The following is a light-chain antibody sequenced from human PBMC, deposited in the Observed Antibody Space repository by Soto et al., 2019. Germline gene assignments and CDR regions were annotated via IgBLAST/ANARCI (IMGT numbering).Light chain of an antibody. CDR3: SSYTSYTTLWV. Sequence: QSALTQPASVSGSPGQSITISCTGTGSDIGNYNYVSWYQQHPGKAPKLMIYGVSNRPSGVSNRFSGSKSGNAASPTISGLQVEDEADYYCSSYTSYTTLWVFGGGTKVTVL. CDR2: GVS. V-gene: IGLV2-14*01. CDR1: GSDIGNYNY. J-gene: IGLJ3*02.